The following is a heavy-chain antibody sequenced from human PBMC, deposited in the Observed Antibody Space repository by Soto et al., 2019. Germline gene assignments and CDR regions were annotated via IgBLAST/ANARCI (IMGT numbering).Heavy chain of an antibody. Sequence: QVQLVESGGGLVKPGGSLRLSCAASGFTFSDYYMSWIRQAPGKGLEWVSYISSSGSTIYYADSVKGRFTISRDNAKNSLYLQMNSLRAEDTAVYYCARDLSWRGLLTGYYNPQGSFDYWGQGTLVTVSS. CDR3: ARDLSWRGLLTGYYNPQGSFDY. V-gene: IGHV3-11*01. J-gene: IGHJ4*02. CDR2: ISSSGSTI. D-gene: IGHD3-9*01. CDR1: GFTFSDYY.